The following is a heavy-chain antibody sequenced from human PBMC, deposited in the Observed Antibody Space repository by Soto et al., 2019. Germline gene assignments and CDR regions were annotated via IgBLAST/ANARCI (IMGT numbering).Heavy chain of an antibody. CDR2: ISGSGGST. D-gene: IGHD2-15*01. CDR3: AKDPHRSGYCSGGSCPEYFQH. CDR1: GFTFSSYA. V-gene: IGHV3-23*01. J-gene: IGHJ1*01. Sequence: VQLLESGGGLVQPGGSLRLSCAASGFTFSSYAMSWVRQAPGKGLEWVSAISGSGGSTYYADSVKGRFTISRDNSKNTLYLQMNSLRAEDTAVYYCAKDPHRSGYCSGGSCPEYFQHWGQGTLVTVSS.